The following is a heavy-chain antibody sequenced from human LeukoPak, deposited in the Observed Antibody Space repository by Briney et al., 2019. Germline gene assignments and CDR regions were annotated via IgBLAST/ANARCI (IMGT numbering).Heavy chain of an antibody. CDR2: IDYSGST. Sequence: SETLSLTCTVSGGSISRGGYCWSWIRQHPGKGLEWIGYIDYSGSTFDNPSLKSRLTMSIDTSKNQFSLKLSSVTAADTAVYYCAADTSGYRIFNYWGQGTLVTVSS. D-gene: IGHD3-22*01. CDR1: GGSISRGGYC. V-gene: IGHV4-31*03. CDR3: AADTSGYRIFNY. J-gene: IGHJ4*02.